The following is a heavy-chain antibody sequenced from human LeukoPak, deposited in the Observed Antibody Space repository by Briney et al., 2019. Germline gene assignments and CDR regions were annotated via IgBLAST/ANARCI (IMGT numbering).Heavy chain of an antibody. D-gene: IGHD2-15*01. CDR1: GGSFSGYY. V-gene: IGHV4-34*01. Sequence: SETLSLTCAVYGGSFSGYYWSWIRQPPGKGLEWIGGINHSGSTNYNPSLKSRVTISVDTSKNQFSLKLSSVTAADTAVYYCARGGRIYCSGGSCYGFPLYYYGMDVWGQGTTVTVSS. CDR2: INHSGST. CDR3: ARGGRIYCSGGSCYGFPLYYYGMDV. J-gene: IGHJ6*02.